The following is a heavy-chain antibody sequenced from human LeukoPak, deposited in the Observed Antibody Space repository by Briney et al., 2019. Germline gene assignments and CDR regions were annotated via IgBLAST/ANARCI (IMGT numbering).Heavy chain of an antibody. CDR2: INSDSGGA. CDR3: ARDTITVTTPYFDY. V-gene: IGHV1-2*02. J-gene: IGHJ4*02. D-gene: IGHD4-17*01. Sequence: GSVKVSCMASGYTFTGYYIHWVRQAPGQGLEWMGWINSDSGGAKYVHKFQDRVTMTRDTSTSTAYMELSSLRSDDTAFYYCARDTITVTTPYFDYWGQGTLVTVPS. CDR1: GYTFTGYY.